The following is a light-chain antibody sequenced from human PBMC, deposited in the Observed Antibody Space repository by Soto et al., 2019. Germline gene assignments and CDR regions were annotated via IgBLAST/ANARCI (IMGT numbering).Light chain of an antibody. J-gene: IGLJ1*01. CDR2: DVN. CDR3: FSFGGGTYV. Sequence: QSVLTQPPSASGSPGQSVTISCTGTSSDVGAYIFVSWYQQHPGKAPKLMVYDVNRRPPGVPDRFFGSKSGNTASLTVSGLQAVDEAYYFCFSFGGGTYVFGTGTQLTVL. CDR1: SSDVGAYIF. V-gene: IGLV2-8*01.